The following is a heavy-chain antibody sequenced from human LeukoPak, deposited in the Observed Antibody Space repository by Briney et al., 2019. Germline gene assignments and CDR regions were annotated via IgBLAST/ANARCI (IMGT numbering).Heavy chain of an antibody. CDR3: ARADPGGVQWLLPPFDY. D-gene: IGHD3-22*01. CDR1: GFTVSSNY. J-gene: IGHJ4*02. V-gene: IGHV3-53*01. CDR2: IYSGGST. Sequence: GGSLRLSCAASGFTVSSNYMSWVRQAPGKGLEWVSVIYSGGSTYYADSVKGRFTISRDNSKNTLYLQMNSLRAEDTAVYYCARADPGGVQWLLPPFDYWGQGTLVTVSS.